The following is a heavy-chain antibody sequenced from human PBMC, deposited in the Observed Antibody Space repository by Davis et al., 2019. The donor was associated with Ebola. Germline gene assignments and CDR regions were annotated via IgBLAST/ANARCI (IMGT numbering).Heavy chain of an antibody. D-gene: IGHD3-10*01. J-gene: IGHJ6*02. CDR1: GGSITSSSYY. CDR3: ARGQTYGSMVYGLDV. Sequence: MPSETLSLTCTVSGGSITSSSYYWVWIRQPPGNGLEWIASIYYSGSTYYNPSLKSRVTISIDTSKNHYSLKLSSVTAADTAVYYCARGQTYGSMVYGLDVWGQGTTVTVSS. CDR2: IYYSGST. V-gene: IGHV4-39*01.